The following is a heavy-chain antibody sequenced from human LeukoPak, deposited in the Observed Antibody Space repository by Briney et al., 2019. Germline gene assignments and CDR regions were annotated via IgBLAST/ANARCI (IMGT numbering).Heavy chain of an antibody. Sequence: GGSLRLSCAASGFTFSNYDMSWVRQAPGKGLEWVSAISGSGHSTYYADSVKGRFTISRDNSKNTLYLQMNSLRAEDTALYYCATGEYYFDFWGQGTLVTVSS. D-gene: IGHD3-16*01. CDR3: ATGEYYFDF. J-gene: IGHJ4*02. V-gene: IGHV3-23*01. CDR2: ISGSGHST. CDR1: GFTFSNYD.